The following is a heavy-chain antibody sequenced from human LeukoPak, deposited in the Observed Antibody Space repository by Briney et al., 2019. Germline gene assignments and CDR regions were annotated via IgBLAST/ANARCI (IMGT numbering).Heavy chain of an antibody. Sequence: PGGSLRLSCAASGFTFSSYGMHWVRQAPGKGLEWVAFIRYDGSNKYYADSVKGRFTISRDNSKNTLYLQMNSLRAEDTAVYYCAKAITVTDTAIGYWGQGTLVTVSS. CDR2: IRYDGSNK. CDR1: GFTFSSYG. V-gene: IGHV3-30*02. J-gene: IGHJ4*02. D-gene: IGHD5-18*01. CDR3: AKAITVTDTAIGY.